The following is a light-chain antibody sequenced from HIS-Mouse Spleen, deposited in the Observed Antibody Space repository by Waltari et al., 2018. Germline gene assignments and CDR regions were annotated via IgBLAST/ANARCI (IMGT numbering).Light chain of an antibody. J-gene: IGKJ3*01. CDR1: QSLLHSNGYNY. V-gene: IGKV2-28*01. CDR3: MQALQTPFT. Sequence: DIVMTQSPLSLPVTPGEPASTSCRFSQSLLHSNGYNYLDWYLQKPGQSPQLLIYLGSNRASGVPDRFSGSGSGTDFTLKISRVEAEDVGVYYCMQALQTPFTFGPGTKVDIK. CDR2: LGS.